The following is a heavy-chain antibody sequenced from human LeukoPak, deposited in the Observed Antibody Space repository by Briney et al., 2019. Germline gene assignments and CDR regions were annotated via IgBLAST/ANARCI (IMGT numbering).Heavy chain of an antibody. CDR2: INWNGGST. D-gene: IGHD4-11*01. CDR3: ARYDYSNYVGYYDH. V-gene: IGHV3-20*04. Sequence: PGGSLRLSCAASGFTFDDYGMSWVRQAPGKGLEWVSGINWNGGSTDYADSVKGRFTISRDNAKNSLYLQMNSLRAEDTALYYCARYDYSNYVGYYDHRGQGTLVTVSS. J-gene: IGHJ4*02. CDR1: GFTFDDYG.